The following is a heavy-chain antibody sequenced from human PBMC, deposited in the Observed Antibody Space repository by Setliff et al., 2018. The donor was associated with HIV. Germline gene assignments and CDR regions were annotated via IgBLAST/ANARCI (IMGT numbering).Heavy chain of an antibody. CDR2: VIPIFGTA. D-gene: IGHD6-6*01. Sequence: SVKVSCKASGGTFSSYGISWVRQAPGQGLEWMGGVIPIFGTANYAQKLQGRVTITADESTSTVYMDLSSLGSEDTAMYYCAKEPTIAARPARYFDLWGRGTLVTVSS. V-gene: IGHV1-69*13. CDR3: AKEPTIAARPARYFDL. J-gene: IGHJ2*01. CDR1: GGTFSSYG.